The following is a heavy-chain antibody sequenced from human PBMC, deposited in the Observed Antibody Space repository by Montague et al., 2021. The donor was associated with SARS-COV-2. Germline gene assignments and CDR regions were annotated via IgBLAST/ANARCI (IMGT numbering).Heavy chain of an antibody. J-gene: IGHJ4*02. D-gene: IGHD3-9*01. CDR3: VRHPHYFGLNGFPDF. CDR2: VLYNKGT. Sequence: SETLSLTCTVSGVSVTDYYWSWIRQPPGKGLEWVGDVLYNKGTNFNPSLKSRVAISVDTSKNQFSLILTSVTAADTAFYYCVRHPHYFGLNGFPDFWGQGTLVTVSS. V-gene: IGHV4-59*08. CDR1: GVSVTDYY.